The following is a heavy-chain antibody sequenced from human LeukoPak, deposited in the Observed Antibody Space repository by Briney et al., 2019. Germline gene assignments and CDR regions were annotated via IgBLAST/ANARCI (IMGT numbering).Heavy chain of an antibody. CDR1: GGSFSSYY. J-gene: IGHJ4*02. CDR2: INHSGSI. CDR3: ARLTEDNYDRLHRFRPLDY. Sequence: SETLSLTCAVYGGSFSSYYWSWLRQPPGKGGEGVGEINHSGSINYNPPLKSGVTISLETSKNQFARKRRAGTAGDRAVYYCARLTEDNYDRLHRFRPLDYWGQGTLVTVSS. V-gene: IGHV4-34*01. D-gene: IGHD3-16*01.